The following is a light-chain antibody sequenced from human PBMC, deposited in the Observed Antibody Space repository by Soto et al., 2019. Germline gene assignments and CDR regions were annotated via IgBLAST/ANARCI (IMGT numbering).Light chain of an antibody. CDR2: KAS. Sequence: DIQMTQSPSTLSGSVGDRVTITCRASQTISSWLARYQQKPGKALKLLIYKASTLKSGVPSRFSGSGSGTEFTLTISSLQPDDFATYYCQHYNSYSEAFGQGTKVELK. CDR3: QHYNSYSEA. V-gene: IGKV1-5*03. CDR1: QTISSW. J-gene: IGKJ1*01.